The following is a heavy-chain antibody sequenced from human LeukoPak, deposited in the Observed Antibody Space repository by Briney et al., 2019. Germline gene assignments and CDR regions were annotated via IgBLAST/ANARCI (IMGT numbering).Heavy chain of an antibody. CDR1: GFTFSSYA. Sequence: GGSLRLSCAASGFTFSSYAMSWDRQAPGKGLEWVSAISGSGGSTYYADSVKGRFTISRDNSKNTLYLQMNSLRAEDTAVYYCATGGFLEWLSFDYWGQGTLVTVSS. CDR2: ISGSGGST. J-gene: IGHJ4*02. V-gene: IGHV3-23*01. CDR3: ATGGFLEWLSFDY. D-gene: IGHD3-3*01.